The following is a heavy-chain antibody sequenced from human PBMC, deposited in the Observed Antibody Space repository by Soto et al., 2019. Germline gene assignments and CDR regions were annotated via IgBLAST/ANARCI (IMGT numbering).Heavy chain of an antibody. CDR1: GASMSGNY. Sequence: ASETLSLTCTFAGASMSGNYWTWVRQPPGKGLEWIGNMFYSGTTNYNPSLRSRVTMSLDTSVNQFSLRLSSVTAADTAVYYCARPNMWYGKILQWGRGTLVTVSS. CDR3: ARPNMWYGKILQ. CDR2: MFYSGTT. V-gene: IGHV4-59*01. D-gene: IGHD2-15*01. J-gene: IGHJ1*01.